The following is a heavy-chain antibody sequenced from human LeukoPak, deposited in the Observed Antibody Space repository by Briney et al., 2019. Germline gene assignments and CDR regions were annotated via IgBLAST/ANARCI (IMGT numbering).Heavy chain of an antibody. CDR2: IYYSGNT. D-gene: IGHD7-27*01. J-gene: IGHJ5*02. Sequence: SETLSLTCSVSGDSIRDDYWSWIRQPPEKRLEWIGCIYYSGNTYYNPSLKSRVTISVDTSKNQFSLNLISVTAAATAVYYCARGRARPWASWFDPGGQGTLVPVSS. CDR3: ARGRARPWASWFDP. CDR1: GDSIRDDY. V-gene: IGHV4-59*01.